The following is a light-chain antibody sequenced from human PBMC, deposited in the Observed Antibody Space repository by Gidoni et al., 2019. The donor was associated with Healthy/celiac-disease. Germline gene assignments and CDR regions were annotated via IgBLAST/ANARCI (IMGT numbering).Light chain of an antibody. Sequence: ELVLTQSPATLSLSPGERATLSCRASQSVSSYLAWYQQKPGQAPRLLIYDASNRATGIPARFSGSGSGTDFTLTISSLEPEDFAVYYCQQRSNWPPGRAFGPGTKVDIK. CDR3: QQRSNWPPGRA. V-gene: IGKV3-11*01. J-gene: IGKJ3*01. CDR2: DAS. CDR1: QSVSSY.